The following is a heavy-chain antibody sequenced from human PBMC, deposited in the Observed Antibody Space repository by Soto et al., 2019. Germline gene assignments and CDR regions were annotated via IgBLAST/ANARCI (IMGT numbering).Heavy chain of an antibody. CDR1: VFAISRGYY. J-gene: IGHJ4*02. CDR2: IYPSVSS. CDR3: AREKVGTTFFDT. D-gene: IGHD2-21*02. Sequence: SETLSLSCSVSVFAISRGYYWSCVRQPPGKGLEWIGSIYPSVSSYHNPSLATRLGLSIDASKNQFTLNLTSVTAADTALYFCAREKVGTTFFDTWGQGIQVTVSS. V-gene: IGHV4-38-2*02.